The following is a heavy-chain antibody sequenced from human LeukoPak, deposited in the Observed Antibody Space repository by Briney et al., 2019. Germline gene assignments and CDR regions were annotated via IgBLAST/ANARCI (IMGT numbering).Heavy chain of an antibody. V-gene: IGHV3-7*03. CDR2: INHNGNVN. Sequence: PGGSLRLSCAASGFTFSSYWMNWARQAPGKGLEWVASINHNGNVNYYVDSVKGRFTISRDNAKNSLYLQMSNLRAEDTAVYYCARDKEADEGSKFDYWGQGTLVTVSS. CDR1: GFTFSSYW. CDR3: ARDKEADEGSKFDY. J-gene: IGHJ4*02. D-gene: IGHD2-15*01.